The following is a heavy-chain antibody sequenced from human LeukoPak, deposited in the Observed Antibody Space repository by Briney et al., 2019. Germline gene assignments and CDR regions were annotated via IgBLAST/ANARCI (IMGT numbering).Heavy chain of an antibody. CDR2: ISSDGSRV. Sequence: GGSLTLSCAASGFTFSDYWMHWVRQAPGKGLVWVSRISSDGSRVTYADSVKGRFTISRDNAKSSLYLQMNSLRAEDTAVYYCAELGITMIGGVWGKGTTVTISS. D-gene: IGHD3-10*02. CDR3: AELGITMIGGV. J-gene: IGHJ6*04. V-gene: IGHV3-74*01. CDR1: GFTFSDYW.